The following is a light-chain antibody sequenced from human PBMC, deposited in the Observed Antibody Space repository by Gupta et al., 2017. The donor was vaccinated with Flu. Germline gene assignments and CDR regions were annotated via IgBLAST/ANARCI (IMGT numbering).Light chain of an antibody. CDR1: KLGSKY. J-gene: IGLJ1*01. Sequence: SYELSPPLSVSVSPGQTASITCSGDKLGSKYSSCYQKTPGQSPVVVIYQDSMRPSGIPERFSGSSYGNTATLTISGNHALEEAEDYCQAWDSGIGVFGTGTQVTVL. V-gene: IGLV3-1*01. CDR3: QAWDSGIGV. CDR2: QDS.